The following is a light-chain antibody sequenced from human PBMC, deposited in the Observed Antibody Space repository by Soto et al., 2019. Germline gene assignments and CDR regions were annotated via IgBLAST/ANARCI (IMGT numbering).Light chain of an antibody. V-gene: IGKV1-5*01. Sequence: DIQMTQSPSTVSASVGDRVTITCRASQSISTWLAWYQQKPGNAPNLLIYDASTLESGGPPGFSGSGSGTEFTLTISSLQPDDSATYFCQQYNTYPHTFGQGTKV. CDR3: QQYNTYPHT. CDR1: QSISTW. J-gene: IGKJ2*01. CDR2: DAS.